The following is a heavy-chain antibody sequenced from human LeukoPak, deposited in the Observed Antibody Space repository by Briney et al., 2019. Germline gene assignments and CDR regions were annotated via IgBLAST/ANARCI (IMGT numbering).Heavy chain of an antibody. Sequence: GGSLRLSCAASGFTFSDYYMSWVRQAPGKGLEWVSAISGSGGSTYYADSVKGRFTISRDNSKNTLYLQMNSLRAEDTAVYYCAKSWGYYDSSGYLYWGQGTLVTVSS. CDR3: AKSWGYYDSSGYLY. CDR2: ISGSGGST. D-gene: IGHD3-22*01. V-gene: IGHV3-23*01. J-gene: IGHJ4*02. CDR1: GFTFSDYY.